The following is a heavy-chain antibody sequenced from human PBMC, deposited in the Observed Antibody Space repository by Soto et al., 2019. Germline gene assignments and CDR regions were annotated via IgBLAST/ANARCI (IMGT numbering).Heavy chain of an antibody. CDR3: ASRDPGTSVDY. D-gene: IGHD1-7*01. CDR1: RGSISDYY. Sequence: KPSETLSLTCTVSRGSISDYYWSWIRQPPGKGLEWIGFIYRTGSTNYNPSLKSRVTISLDKSENQFSLKVTSLTAADTAVYYCASRDPGTSVDYWGQGTLVTVYS. CDR2: IYRTGST. J-gene: IGHJ4*02. V-gene: IGHV4-59*08.